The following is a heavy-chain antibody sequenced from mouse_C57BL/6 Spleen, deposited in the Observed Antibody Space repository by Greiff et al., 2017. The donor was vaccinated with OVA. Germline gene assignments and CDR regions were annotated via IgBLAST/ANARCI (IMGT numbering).Heavy chain of an antibody. D-gene: IGHD1-1*01. CDR3: ARSDYYGSSPYYAMDY. V-gene: IGHV1-64*01. J-gene: IGHJ4*01. Sequence: QVQLQQSGAELVKPGASVKLSCKASGYTFTSYWMHWVKQRPGQGLEWIGMIHPNSGSTNYNEKFKSKATLTVDKSSSTAYMQLSSLTSEDSAVYYCARSDYYGSSPYYAMDYWGQGTSVTVSS. CDR2: IHPNSGST. CDR1: GYTFTSYW.